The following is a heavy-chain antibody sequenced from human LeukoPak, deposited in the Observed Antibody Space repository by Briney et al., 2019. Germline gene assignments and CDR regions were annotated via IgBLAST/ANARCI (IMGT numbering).Heavy chain of an antibody. V-gene: IGHV4-61*01. CDR2: IYYSGST. CDR3: ARVVRDYYDSSGYYYLYAFDI. J-gene: IGHJ3*02. D-gene: IGHD3-22*01. Sequence: SETLSLTCAVSGYSISSGYYWGWIRQPPGKGLEWIGYIYYSGSTNYNPSLKSRVTISVDTSKNQFSLKLSSVTAADTAVYYCARVVRDYYDSSGYYYLYAFDIWGQGTMVTVSS. CDR1: GYSISSGYY.